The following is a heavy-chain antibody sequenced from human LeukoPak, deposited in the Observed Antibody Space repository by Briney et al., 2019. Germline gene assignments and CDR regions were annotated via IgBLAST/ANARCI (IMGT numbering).Heavy chain of an antibody. V-gene: IGHV5-51*01. CDR1: GYSFTSYW. CDR2: IYPGDSDT. Sequence: HGESLKISCKGSGYSFTSYWIGWVRQMPGKGLEWMGIIYPGDSDTRYSPSFQGQVTISADKSISTAYLQWSSLKASDTAMYYCARTYYYDSSGYYPIDYWGQGTLVTVSS. CDR3: ARTYYYDSSGYYPIDY. J-gene: IGHJ4*02. D-gene: IGHD3-22*01.